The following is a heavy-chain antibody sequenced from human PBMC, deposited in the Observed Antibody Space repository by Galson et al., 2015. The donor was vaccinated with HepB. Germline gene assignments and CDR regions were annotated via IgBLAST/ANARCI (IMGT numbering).Heavy chain of an antibody. D-gene: IGHD3-22*01. CDR1: GFTFSDYY. J-gene: IGHJ6*03. Sequence: SLRLSCAASGFTFSDYYMDWVRQAPGKGLEWVGRTRNKANSYTTEYAASVKGRFTISRDVSKNSLYLQMNRLKSEDTAVYYCARESGRYYDNSGWGNYLYYYYMDVWGKGTTVTVSS. CDR3: ARESGRYYDNSGWGNYLYYYYMDV. V-gene: IGHV3-72*01. CDR2: TRNKANSYTT.